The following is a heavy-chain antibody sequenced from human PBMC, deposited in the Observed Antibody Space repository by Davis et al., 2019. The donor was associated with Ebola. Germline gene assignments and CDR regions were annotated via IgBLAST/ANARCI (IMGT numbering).Heavy chain of an antibody. CDR1: GFTFTSYA. Sequence: GGSLRLSCAASGFTFTSYAMHWVRQAPGQRLEWMGWINAGNGNTKYSQKFQGRVTITRDTSASTAYMELSSLRSEDTAVYYCARTSIAAAGTFDYWGQGTLVTVSS. D-gene: IGHD6-13*01. V-gene: IGHV1-3*01. CDR2: INAGNGNT. CDR3: ARTSIAAAGTFDY. J-gene: IGHJ4*02.